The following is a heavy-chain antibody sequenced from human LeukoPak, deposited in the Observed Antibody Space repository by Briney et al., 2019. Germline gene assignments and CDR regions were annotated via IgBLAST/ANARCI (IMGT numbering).Heavy chain of an antibody. Sequence: GGSLRLSCAASGFTFSSYSMNWVRQAPGRGLEWVSSISSSSSYIYYADSVTGRFTISRDNAKNSLYLQMNSLRAEDTAVYYCASSRNPGSGSYPFDYWGQGTLVTVSS. V-gene: IGHV3-21*01. J-gene: IGHJ4*02. CDR3: ASSRNPGSGSYPFDY. CDR2: ISSSSSYI. CDR1: GFTFSSYS. D-gene: IGHD3-10*01.